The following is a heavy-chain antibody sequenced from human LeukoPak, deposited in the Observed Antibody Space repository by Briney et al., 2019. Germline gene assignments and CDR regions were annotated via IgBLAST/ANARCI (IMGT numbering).Heavy chain of an antibody. CDR1: GGSISTCH. CDR2: IYYSGST. CDR3: ARRDSSGWYDAFDI. V-gene: IGHV4-59*08. J-gene: IGHJ3*02. D-gene: IGHD6-19*01. Sequence: PSETLSLTCTVSGGSISTCHWSWVRQPPGKGMEWVGTIYYSGSTYYTPSLKSRVTISVDTSKNPFSLKLSSVTAADTAVYYCARRDSSGWYDAFDIWGQATMVTVSS.